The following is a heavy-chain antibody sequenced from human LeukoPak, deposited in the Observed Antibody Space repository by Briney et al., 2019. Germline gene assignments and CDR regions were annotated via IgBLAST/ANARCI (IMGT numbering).Heavy chain of an antibody. J-gene: IGHJ6*03. CDR2: IYYSGST. CDR1: GGSISSYY. CDR3: ARAPGGYYYYYYMDV. D-gene: IGHD2-8*02. Sequence: SETLSLTCTVSGGSISSYYWSWIRQPPGEGLEWIGYIYYSGSTNYNPSLKSRVTISVDTSKNQFSLKLSSVTAADTAVYYCARAPGGYYYYYYMDVWGKGTTVTVSS. V-gene: IGHV4-59*01.